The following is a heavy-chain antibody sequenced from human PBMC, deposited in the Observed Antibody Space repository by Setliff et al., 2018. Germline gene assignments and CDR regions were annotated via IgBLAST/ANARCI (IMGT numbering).Heavy chain of an antibody. CDR3: ARVESMVRGKNILRHFDY. CDR1: GASINSGHY. V-gene: IGHV4-38-2*01. CDR2: IYHRGRK. J-gene: IGHJ4*02. Sequence: SETLSLTCAVSGASINSGHYWGWIRRPPGKGLEWIATIYHRGRKYYNPSLQSRVSVSLDTSKNHFSLRLTSMTAADTAVYYCARVESMVRGKNILRHFDYWGQGIQVTVSS. D-gene: IGHD3-10*01.